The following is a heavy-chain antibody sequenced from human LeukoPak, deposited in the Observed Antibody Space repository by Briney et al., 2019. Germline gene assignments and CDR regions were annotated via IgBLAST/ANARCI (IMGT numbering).Heavy chain of an antibody. CDR3: ARGGYSGYDFGVGYYYYMDV. D-gene: IGHD5-12*01. V-gene: IGHV3-74*01. CDR1: GFTFSSYW. J-gene: IGHJ6*03. Sequence: PGGSLRLSCAASGFTFSSYWMHWVRQAPGKGLVWVSRINSDGSSTSYADSVKGRFTISRDNAKNTLYLQMNSLRAEDTAVYYCARGGYSGYDFGVGYYYYMDVWGKGTTVTISS. CDR2: INSDGSST.